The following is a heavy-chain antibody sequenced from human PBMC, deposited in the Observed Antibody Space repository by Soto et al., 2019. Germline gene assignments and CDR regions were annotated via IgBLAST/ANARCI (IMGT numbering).Heavy chain of an antibody. V-gene: IGHV4-39*01. CDR3: ARMGYCSSTSCYDYCYYMDV. CDR1: GGSISSSSYY. J-gene: IGHJ6*03. D-gene: IGHD2-2*01. CDR2: IYYSGST. Sequence: PSETLSLTCTVSGGSISSSSYYWGWIRQPPGKGLEWIGSIYYSGSTYYNPSLKSRVTISVDTSKNQFSLKLSSVTAADTAVYYCARMGYCSSTSCYDYCYYMDVWGKGTTVTVS.